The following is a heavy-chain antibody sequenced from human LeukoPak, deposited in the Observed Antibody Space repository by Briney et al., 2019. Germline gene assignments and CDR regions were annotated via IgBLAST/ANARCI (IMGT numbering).Heavy chain of an antibody. Sequence: GESLKISCKGFGYRFTNYWIGWVRQMPGKGLEWMGNIYPGDSDTRYSPSFQGQVTISADKSISAAYLQWSSLKASDTAMYYCARHRGAWGEGDYWGQGTLVTVSS. D-gene: IGHD2-21*02. J-gene: IGHJ4*02. CDR1: GYRFTNYW. CDR2: IYPGDSDT. V-gene: IGHV5-51*01. CDR3: ARHRGAWGEGDY.